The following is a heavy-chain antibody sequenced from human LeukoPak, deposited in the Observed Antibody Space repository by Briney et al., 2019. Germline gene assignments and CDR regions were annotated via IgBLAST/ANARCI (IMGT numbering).Heavy chain of an antibody. J-gene: IGHJ1*01. V-gene: IGHV3-23*01. CDR2: ISGSGGST. D-gene: IGHD6-19*01. Sequence: GGSLRLSCAASGFTFSSYAMSWVRQAPGKGLEWVSAISGSGGSTYYADSVKGRFTISRDNSKNTLYLQMNSLRAEDTAVYYCAGRTSSEVKYFQYWGQGTLVTVSS. CDR3: AGRTSSEVKYFQY. CDR1: GFTFSSYA.